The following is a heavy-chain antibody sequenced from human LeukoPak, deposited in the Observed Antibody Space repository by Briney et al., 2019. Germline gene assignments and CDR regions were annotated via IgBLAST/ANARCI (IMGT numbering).Heavy chain of an antibody. D-gene: IGHD4-17*01. Sequence: GESLKISCKASGYSFPSYWIGWVRQMPGKGLEWMGIIHPGDSDTRYSPSFQGQVTISADRSISTAYLQWSSLKASDTAMYYCARLETTVTPDYWGQGTLVTVSS. CDR1: GYSFPSYW. J-gene: IGHJ4*02. CDR2: IHPGDSDT. V-gene: IGHV5-51*01. CDR3: ARLETTVTPDY.